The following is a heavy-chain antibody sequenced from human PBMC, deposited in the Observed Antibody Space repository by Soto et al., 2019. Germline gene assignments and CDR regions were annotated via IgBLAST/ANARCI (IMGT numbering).Heavy chain of an antibody. CDR1: GGSISSGGYY. Sequence: SETLSLTCTVSGGSISSGGYYWSWIRQHPGKGLEWIGYIYYSGSTYYNPSLKSRVTISVDTSKNQFSLKLSSVTAADTAVYYCARDRAPYGDYAAYFDYWGQGTLVTVSS. V-gene: IGHV4-31*03. J-gene: IGHJ4*02. D-gene: IGHD4-17*01. CDR2: IYYSGST. CDR3: ARDRAPYGDYAAYFDY.